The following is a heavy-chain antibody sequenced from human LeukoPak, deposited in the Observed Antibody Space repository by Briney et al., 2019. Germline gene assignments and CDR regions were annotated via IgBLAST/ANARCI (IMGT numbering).Heavy chain of an antibody. J-gene: IGHJ3*02. Sequence: GGALRLSCAASGFTVSSNYMSWVRQAPGKGLEWVSVIYSGGSTYYADSVKGRFTISRDNSKNTLYLQMNSLRAEDTAVYYCARVLWLLGAFDIWGQGTMVTVSS. CDR2: IYSGGST. V-gene: IGHV3-53*01. CDR3: ARVLWLLGAFDI. CDR1: GFTVSSNY. D-gene: IGHD2-21*02.